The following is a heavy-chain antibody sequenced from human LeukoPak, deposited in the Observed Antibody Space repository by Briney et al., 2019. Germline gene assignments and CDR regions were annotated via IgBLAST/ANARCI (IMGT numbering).Heavy chain of an antibody. V-gene: IGHV1-69*06. CDR3: ARVGITMVRGANNWFDP. CDR2: IIPIFGTA. D-gene: IGHD3-10*01. J-gene: IGHJ5*02. CDR1: GGTFSSYA. Sequence: SVKVSCKASGGTFSSYATSWVRQAPGQGLEWMGGIIPIFGTANYAQKFQGRVTITADKSTSTAYMELSSLRSEDTAVYYCARVGITMVRGANNWFDPWGQGILVTVSS.